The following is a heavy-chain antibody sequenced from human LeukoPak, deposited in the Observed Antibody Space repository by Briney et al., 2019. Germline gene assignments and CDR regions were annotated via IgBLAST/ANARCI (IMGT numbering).Heavy chain of an antibody. CDR2: INHSGST. CDR1: GGSFSGYY. J-gene: IGHJ4*02. V-gene: IGHV4-34*01. Sequence: SETLSLTCAVYGGSFSGYYWSWIRRPPGKGLEWIGEINHSGSTNYNPSLESRVTISVDTSKNQFSLKLSSVTAADTAVYYCARGFYGGNSHILLPNFDNWGQGTLVTVSS. D-gene: IGHD4-23*01. CDR3: ARGFYGGNSHILLPNFDN.